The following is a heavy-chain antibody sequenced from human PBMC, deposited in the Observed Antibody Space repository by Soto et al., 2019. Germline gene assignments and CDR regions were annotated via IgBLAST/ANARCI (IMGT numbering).Heavy chain of an antibody. J-gene: IGHJ4*02. CDR1: GYSFTTYW. D-gene: IGHD2-2*02. CDR2: IYPGDSDT. Sequence: GESLKISCKGSGYSFTTYWIGWLRQMPGKGLEWMGIIYPGDSDTRYSPSFQGQVTISADKSISTAYLQWSSLKASDTAMYYCATGGYCSSTSCYNFFDYWGQGTLVTVSS. CDR3: ATGGYCSSTSCYNFFDY. V-gene: IGHV5-51*01.